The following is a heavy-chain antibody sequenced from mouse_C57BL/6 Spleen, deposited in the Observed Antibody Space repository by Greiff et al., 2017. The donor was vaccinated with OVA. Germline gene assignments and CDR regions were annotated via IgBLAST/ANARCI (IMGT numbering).Heavy chain of an antibody. CDR2: IRNKANGYTT. V-gene: IGHV7-3*01. D-gene: IGHD1-1*01. CDR1: GFTFTDYY. Sequence: EVKLVESGGGLVQPGGSLSLSCAASGFTFTDYYMSWVRQPPGKALEWLGFIRNKANGYTTEYSASVKGRFTISRDNSQSILYLQMNALRAEDSATYYCARSPITTVVSYYAMDYWGQGTSVTVSS. CDR3: ARSPITTVVSYYAMDY. J-gene: IGHJ4*01.